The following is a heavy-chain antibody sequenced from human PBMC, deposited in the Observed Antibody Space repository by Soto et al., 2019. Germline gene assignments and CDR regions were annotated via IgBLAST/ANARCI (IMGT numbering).Heavy chain of an antibody. CDR2: IIPILGIA. CDR1: GGTFSSYT. J-gene: IGHJ4*02. D-gene: IGHD6-13*01. CDR3: ARGAAGGYFDY. V-gene: IGHV1-69*02. Sequence: ASVKVSCKASGGTFSSYTISWVRQAPGQGLEWMGRIIPILGIANYAQKFQGRVTITADKSTSTAYMELSSLRSEDTAVYYCARGAAGGYFDYWGQGTLVTVSS.